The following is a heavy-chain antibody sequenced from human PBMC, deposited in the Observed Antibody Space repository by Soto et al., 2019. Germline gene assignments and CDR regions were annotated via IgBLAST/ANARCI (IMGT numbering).Heavy chain of an antibody. Sequence: PSETLSLTCAVYGGSFSGYYWSWIRQPPGKGLEWIGEINHSGSTNYNPSLKSRVTISVDTSKNQFSLKLSSVTAADTAVYYCARRTWIQLWLGFDYWGQGTLVTVSS. CDR1: GGSFSGYY. D-gene: IGHD5-18*01. CDR2: INHSGST. V-gene: IGHV4-34*01. J-gene: IGHJ4*02. CDR3: ARRTWIQLWLGFDY.